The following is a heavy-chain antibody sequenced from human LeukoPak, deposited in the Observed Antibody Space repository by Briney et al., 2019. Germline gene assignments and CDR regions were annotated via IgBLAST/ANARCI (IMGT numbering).Heavy chain of an antibody. D-gene: IGHD2-21*02. V-gene: IGHV5-10-1*01. CDR3: ARASTVTGDWYFDI. Sequence: GESLKISCQGFGYIFHKYWITWVRQMPGKGLEWMGWINPSESYAVYSPSFQGHVTISADQSINTAYLHWSSLQASDTAMYYCARASTVTGDWYFDIWGGGTLLTVSS. J-gene: IGHJ2*01. CDR2: INPSESYA. CDR1: GYIFHKYW.